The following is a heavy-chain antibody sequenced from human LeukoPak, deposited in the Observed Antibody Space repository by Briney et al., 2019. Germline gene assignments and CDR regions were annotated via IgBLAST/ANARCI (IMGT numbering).Heavy chain of an antibody. CDR1: VGSIGSQS. CDR2: IESRGSA. V-gene: IGHV4-59*11. J-gene: IGHJ6*03. CDR3: ARVKIHRLFYYYMDV. Sequence: SETLSLTCNVSVGSIGSQSWSWIRQPPGKGLEWIGYIESRGSANYNPSLKSRVTISVDMSKNQLSLNLRSVTAVDTATYFCARVKIHRLFYYYMDVWGKGTTVTVSS. D-gene: IGHD5-18*01.